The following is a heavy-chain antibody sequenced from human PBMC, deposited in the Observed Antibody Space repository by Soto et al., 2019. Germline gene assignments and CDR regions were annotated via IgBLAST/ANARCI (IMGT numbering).Heavy chain of an antibody. D-gene: IGHD3-9*01. CDR2: IRGDGGQT. J-gene: IGHJ4*02. V-gene: IGHV3-23*01. CDR3: ARDVGLDSDDFFAY. CDR1: GFTFTSYG. Sequence: VQLFASGGGSARPGGSLRLSCTASGFTFTSYGMGWVRQAPGKGLQWVSTIRGDGGQTHYTGSVKGRFSISRDNSKNTVYLQMDSLRAEDTAMYFCARDVGLDSDDFFAYWGQGTQVTVAS.